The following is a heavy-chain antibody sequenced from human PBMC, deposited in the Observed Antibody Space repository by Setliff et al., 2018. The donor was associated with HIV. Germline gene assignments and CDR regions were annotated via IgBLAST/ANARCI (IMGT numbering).Heavy chain of an antibody. CDR3: ARGPQYNFWGGYLGL. CDR2: IDSDGSDT. CDR1: GLTFSNYW. V-gene: IGHV3-74*01. Sequence: GSLRLSCVASGLTFSNYWMHWVRQAPGKGLVWVSRIDSDGSDTDYADPVRGRFTISRDNAKNTLYLQMTSLRAEDTAVYYCARGPQYNFWGGYLGLWGRGTLVTVSS. J-gene: IGHJ4*02. D-gene: IGHD3-3*01.